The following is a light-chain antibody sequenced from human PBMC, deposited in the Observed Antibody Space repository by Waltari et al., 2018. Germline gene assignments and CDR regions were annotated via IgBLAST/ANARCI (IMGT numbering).Light chain of an antibody. Sequence: QSALTQPRSVSGSPGQSVTISCTGTIHDIGSDNYVSWYQHTPDNAPKLIIYDVDSRPSGLPYRFSSSKSGITASRTISVLQSADEGDYYCCSYAGKYTFVFGGGTKLT. CDR3: CSYAGKYTFV. CDR2: DVD. V-gene: IGLV2-11*01. CDR1: IHDIGSDNY. J-gene: IGLJ2*01.